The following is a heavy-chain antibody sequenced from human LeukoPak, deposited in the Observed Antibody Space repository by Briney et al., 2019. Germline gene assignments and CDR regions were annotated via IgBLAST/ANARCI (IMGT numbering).Heavy chain of an antibody. CDR2: IYTSETT. V-gene: IGHV4-4*07. Sequence: SETLSLTCTVSGGSISSYYWSCIRQPAGKGLEWIGRIYTSETTNYNPSLKSRVTMSVDTSKNQFSLKLSSVTAADTAVYYCARALLPYYDILTGYYKHPIDAFDIWGQGTMVTVSS. D-gene: IGHD3-9*01. J-gene: IGHJ3*02. CDR3: ARALLPYYDILTGYYKHPIDAFDI. CDR1: GGSISSYY.